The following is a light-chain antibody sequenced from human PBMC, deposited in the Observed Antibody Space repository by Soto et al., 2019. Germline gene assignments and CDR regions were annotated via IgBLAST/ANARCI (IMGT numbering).Light chain of an antibody. Sequence: EIVMTQSPATLSVSPGERATLSCRASQTISTNLAWYQQKPGQAPTLLIYGASTRATGIPARFRGSGSGTEFLLAISSLQSEDFAFYYCQQYNDCPQTFGQGTKVEIK. CDR3: QQYNDCPQT. CDR2: GAS. CDR1: QTISTN. J-gene: IGKJ1*01. V-gene: IGKV3-15*01.